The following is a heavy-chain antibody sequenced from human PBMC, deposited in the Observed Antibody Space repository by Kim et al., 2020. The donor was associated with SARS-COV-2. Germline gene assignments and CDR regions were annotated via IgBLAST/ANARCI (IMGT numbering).Heavy chain of an antibody. CDR2: ISAYNGNT. CDR1: GYTITSYG. V-gene: IGHV1-18*01. Sequence: ASVKVSCKASGYTITSYGISWVRQAPGQGLEWMGWISAYNGNTNYAQKLQGRVTMTTDTSTSTAYMELRSLRSDDTAVYYCARDPERSHYYYYGMDVWGQGTTVTVSS. CDR3: ARDPERSHYYYYGMDV. J-gene: IGHJ6*02. D-gene: IGHD1-26*01.